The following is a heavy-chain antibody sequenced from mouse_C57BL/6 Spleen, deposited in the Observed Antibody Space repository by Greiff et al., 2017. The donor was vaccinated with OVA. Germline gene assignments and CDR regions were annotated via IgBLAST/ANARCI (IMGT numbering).Heavy chain of an antibody. J-gene: IGHJ3*01. V-gene: IGHV3-6*01. D-gene: IGHD2-4*01. Sequence: ESGPGLVKPSQSLSLPCSVTGYSITSGYYWNWIRQFPGNKLEWMGYISYDGSNNYNPSLKNRISITRDTSKNQFFLKLNSVTTEDTATYYCARGDYLAYWGQGTLVTVSA. CDR3: ARGDYLAY. CDR2: ISYDGSN. CDR1: GYSITSGYY.